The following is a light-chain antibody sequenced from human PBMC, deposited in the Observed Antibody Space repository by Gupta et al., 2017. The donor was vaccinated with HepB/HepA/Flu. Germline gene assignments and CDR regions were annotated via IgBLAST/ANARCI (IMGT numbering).Light chain of an antibody. V-gene: IGKV3-20*01. J-gene: IGKJ4*01. CDR3: QQYDNSIPFS. Sequence: EIMWTQSLTTLSLSPGERATLSCRASQSVTSGYLAWYQQKPGQAPRLLIDGASSRATDIPDRFSGSGSGTDFTLTISRLEPEDFAVYYCQQYDNSIPFSFGGGTKVEMK. CDR1: QSVTSGY. CDR2: GAS.